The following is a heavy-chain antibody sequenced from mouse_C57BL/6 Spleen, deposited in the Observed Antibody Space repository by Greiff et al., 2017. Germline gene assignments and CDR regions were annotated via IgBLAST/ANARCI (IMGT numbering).Heavy chain of an antibody. CDR2: IDPENGDT. J-gene: IGHJ4*01. V-gene: IGHV14-4*01. Sequence: EVKLVESGAELVRPGASVKLSCTASGFNIQDDYMHWVKQRPEQGLEWIGWIDPENGDTEYASKFQGKATITADTSSNTAYLQLSSLTAEDTAVYYCTRFYYGPLYARDYWGQGTSGSVS. D-gene: IGHD2-1*01. CDR1: GFNIQDDY. CDR3: TRFYYGPLYARDY.